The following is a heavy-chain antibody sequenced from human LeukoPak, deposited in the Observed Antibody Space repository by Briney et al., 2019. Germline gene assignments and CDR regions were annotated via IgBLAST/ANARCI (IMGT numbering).Heavy chain of an antibody. D-gene: IGHD4-17*01. CDR3: AREPVWTTVTTEIDY. V-gene: IGHV3-30-3*01. CDR1: GFTFSSYA. J-gene: IGHJ4*02. CDR2: ISYDGSNK. Sequence: GGSLRLSCAASGFTFSSYAMHWVRQAPGKGLEWVAVISYDGSNKYYADSVKGRFTISRDNSKNTLYLQMNSLRAEDTAVYYCAREPVWTTVTTEIDYWGQGTLVTVSS.